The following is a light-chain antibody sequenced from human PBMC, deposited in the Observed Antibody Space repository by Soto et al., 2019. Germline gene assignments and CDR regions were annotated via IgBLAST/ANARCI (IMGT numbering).Light chain of an antibody. CDR3: RSSAGTSFSV. Sequence: QSALTQPRSVSGSPGQSVTISCAGTSSDVGGYNYVSWYQQHPGKAPKLMIYDVSKRPSGVPDRFSGSKSGNTASLTISGLQAEDVADYYRRSSAGTSFSVSGTGT. J-gene: IGLJ1*01. V-gene: IGLV2-11*01. CDR1: SSDVGGYNY. CDR2: DVS.